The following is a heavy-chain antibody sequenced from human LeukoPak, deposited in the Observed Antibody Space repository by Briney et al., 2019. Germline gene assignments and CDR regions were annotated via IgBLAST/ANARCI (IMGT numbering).Heavy chain of an antibody. J-gene: IGHJ3*02. CDR3: ARVDGGSYHPTFDI. Sequence: SQTLSLTCAISGDSISRNTITWDWGRQSPSRGLERLGRTYYKSEWYNDYAVSVKSRLIINPDTSKNQFSLQLSSVTPEDTAMYYCARVDGGSYHPTFDIWPQGTMVPVSS. CDR1: GDSISRNTIT. D-gene: IGHD1-26*01. V-gene: IGHV6-1*01. CDR2: TYYKSEWYN.